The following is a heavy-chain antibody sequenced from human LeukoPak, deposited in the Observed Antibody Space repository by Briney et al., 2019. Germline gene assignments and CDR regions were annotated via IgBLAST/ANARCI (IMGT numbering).Heavy chain of an antibody. J-gene: IGHJ5*02. V-gene: IGHV4-4*02. CDR1: GGSISSSNW. D-gene: IGHD2-21*02. CDR2: IYHSGST. Sequence: SETLSLTCAVSGGSISSSNWWSWVRQPPGKGLEWIGEIYHSGSTNYNPSLKSRVTISVDKSKNQFSLKLSSVTAADTAVYYCARGRRHVVVGTAMLARGCFDPWGQRTLVTVSS. CDR3: ARGRRHVVVGTAMLARGCFDP.